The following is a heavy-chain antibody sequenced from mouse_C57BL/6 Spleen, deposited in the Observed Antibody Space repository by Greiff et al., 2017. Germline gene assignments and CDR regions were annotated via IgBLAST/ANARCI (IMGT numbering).Heavy chain of an antibody. CDR2: IYPGSGST. CDR3: ARGGYGNYDY. D-gene: IGHD2-1*01. CDR1: GYTFTSYW. Sequence: QVQLQQPGAELVKPGASVKMSCKASGYTFTSYWITWVKQSPGQGLEWIGDIYPGSGSTNYNEKFKSKATLTVDTSSSTAYMHLSSLTSEDTAVYYCARGGYGNYDYWGQGTTLTVSS. V-gene: IGHV1-55*01. J-gene: IGHJ2*01.